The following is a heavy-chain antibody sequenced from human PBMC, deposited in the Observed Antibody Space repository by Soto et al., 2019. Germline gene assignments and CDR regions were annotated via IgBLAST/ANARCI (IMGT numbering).Heavy chain of an antibody. CDR2: ISGSGENT. J-gene: IGHJ4*02. CDR3: AKWAAVYSTYYFDD. CDR1: GFTFSSYA. D-gene: IGHD2-15*01. V-gene: IGHV3-23*01. Sequence: EVQLLESGGGLVQPGGSPRLSCAASGFTFSSYAMSWVRQAPGKGLEWVSSISGSGENTYYADSVKGRFTLSRDNSKNTLHLQMNSLRAEDTAVYYCAKWAAVYSTYYFDDWGQGTLVTVSS.